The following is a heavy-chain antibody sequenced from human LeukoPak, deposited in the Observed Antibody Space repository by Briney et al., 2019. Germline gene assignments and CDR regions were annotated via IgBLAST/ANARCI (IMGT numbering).Heavy chain of an antibody. V-gene: IGHV3-49*04. Sequence: SGGSLRLSCTGSGFTFGDYAMTWVRQAPGKGLEWVGFIRSQIYGGTPEYAASVKGRFTISRDDSEGVAYLQMNSLKTEDTAVYYCTRDQTPYYWGQGTLVTASS. CDR2: IRSQIYGGTP. CDR1: GFTFGDYA. J-gene: IGHJ4*02. CDR3: TRDQTPYY.